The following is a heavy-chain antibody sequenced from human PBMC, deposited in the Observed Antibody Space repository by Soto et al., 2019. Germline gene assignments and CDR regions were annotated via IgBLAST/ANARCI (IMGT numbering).Heavy chain of an antibody. CDR3: AKGAWATGTVTPYYGMDV. Sequence: PGGSLRLSXAASGFTFSSYGMHWVRQAPGKGLEWVAVISYDGSNKYYADSVKGRFTISRDNSKNTLYLQMNSLRAEDTAVYYCAKGAWATGTVTPYYGMDVWGQGTTVTVSS. V-gene: IGHV3-30*18. D-gene: IGHD1-1*01. CDR2: ISYDGSNK. J-gene: IGHJ6*02. CDR1: GFTFSSYG.